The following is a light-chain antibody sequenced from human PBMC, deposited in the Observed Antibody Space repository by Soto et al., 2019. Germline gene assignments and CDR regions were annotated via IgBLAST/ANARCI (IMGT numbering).Light chain of an antibody. CDR2: EAS. CDR3: QQYDNPVYT. V-gene: IGKV1-33*01. J-gene: IGKJ2*01. Sequence: DIQLTQSPSSLSASVGDRVTITCQASQDISNYLNWYQQKSGKAPKLLINEASNLEAGVPSRFSGSGFGTDFNLTFTSLQPEDIGTCYCQQYDNPVYTFGQGTKLEIK. CDR1: QDISNY.